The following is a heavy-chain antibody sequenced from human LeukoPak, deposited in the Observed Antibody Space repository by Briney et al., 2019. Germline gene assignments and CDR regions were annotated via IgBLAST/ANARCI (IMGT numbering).Heavy chain of an antibody. Sequence: GASVKVPCKASGGTFSSYAISWVRQAPGQGLEWMGRIIPIFGAANYAQKFQGRVTITTDESTSTAYMELSSLRSEDTAVYYCARGGRHSSGYYYWGQGTLVTVSS. CDR1: GGTFSSYA. CDR2: IIPIFGAA. CDR3: ARGGRHSSGYYY. V-gene: IGHV1-69*05. J-gene: IGHJ4*02. D-gene: IGHD3-22*01.